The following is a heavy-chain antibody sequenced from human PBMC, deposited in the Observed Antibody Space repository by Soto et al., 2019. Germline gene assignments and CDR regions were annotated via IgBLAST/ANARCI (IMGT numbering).Heavy chain of an antibody. Sequence: QVQLVQSGAEVKKPGASVKVSYKASGYTFTSYGISWVRQAPGQGLEWMGWISAYNGNTNYAQKLQGRVTMTTDTSTSTAYMELRSLRSDDTAVYYCARDLYTVTGPYYYYYGMDVWGQGTTVTVSS. CDR3: ARDLYTVTGPYYYYYGMDV. CDR1: GYTFTSYG. CDR2: ISAYNGNT. D-gene: IGHD4-17*01. J-gene: IGHJ6*02. V-gene: IGHV1-18*01.